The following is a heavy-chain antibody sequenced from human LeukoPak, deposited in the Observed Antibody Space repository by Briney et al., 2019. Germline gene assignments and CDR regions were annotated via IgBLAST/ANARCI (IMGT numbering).Heavy chain of an antibody. CDR3: ATADYDFWSGPKFYWSRVWGVQDY. CDR2: INPNSGGT. V-gene: IGHV1-2*02. D-gene: IGHD3-3*01. J-gene: IGHJ4*02. CDR1: GYTFTGYY. Sequence: ASVKVSCKASGYTFTGYYMHWVQQAPGQGLEWMGWINPNSGGTNYAQKFQGRVTMTRDTSISTAYMELSRLRSDDTAVYYCATADYDFWSGPKFYWSRVWGVQDYWGQGTLVTVPS.